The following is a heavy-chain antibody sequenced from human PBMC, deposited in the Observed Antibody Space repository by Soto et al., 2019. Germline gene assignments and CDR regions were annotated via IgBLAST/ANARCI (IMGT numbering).Heavy chain of an antibody. CDR3: ARDQIAARALDY. V-gene: IGHV3-30-3*01. CDR2: ISYDGSNK. CDR1: GFTFSSYA. Sequence: QVQLVESGGGVVQPGRSLRLSCAASGFTFSSYAMHWVRQAPGKGLEWVAVISYDGSNKYYADSVKGRFTISRDNSKNTLDLKMNSLRAEDTAVYYCARDQIAARALDYWGQGTLVTVSS. J-gene: IGHJ4*02. D-gene: IGHD6-6*01.